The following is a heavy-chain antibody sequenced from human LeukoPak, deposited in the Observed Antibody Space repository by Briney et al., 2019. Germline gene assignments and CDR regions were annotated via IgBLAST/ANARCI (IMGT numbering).Heavy chain of an antibody. CDR1: GLTFSDHY. D-gene: IGHD1-7*01. J-gene: IGHJ6*02. CDR2: TRNKAKSYTT. CDR3: ARGATGATNYYYAMDV. Sequence: GGSLRLSCAASGLTFSDHYMDWVRQAPGKGLEWVGRTRNKAKSYTTEYAASVKGRITISRDDSKNSLYLQMNSLKTEDTAVYYCARGATGATNYYYAMDVWGQGTTVSVSS. V-gene: IGHV3-72*01.